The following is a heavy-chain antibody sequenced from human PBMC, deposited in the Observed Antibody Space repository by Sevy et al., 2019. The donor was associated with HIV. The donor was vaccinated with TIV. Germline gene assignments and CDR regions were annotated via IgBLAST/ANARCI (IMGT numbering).Heavy chain of an antibody. J-gene: IGHJ4*02. CDR1: GFTFSNYG. D-gene: IGHD3-22*01. CDR3: ARGGDFNDRSAKRDFDY. Sequence: GGSLRLSCAASGFTFSNYGMHWVRQAPGKGLEWVAVIWNDGSNKYYADSVKGRFTISRDNSKNTLYLQMNSLGVEDTAVYFWARGGDFNDRSAKRDFDYWGQGTLVTVSS. V-gene: IGHV3-33*01. CDR2: IWNDGSNK.